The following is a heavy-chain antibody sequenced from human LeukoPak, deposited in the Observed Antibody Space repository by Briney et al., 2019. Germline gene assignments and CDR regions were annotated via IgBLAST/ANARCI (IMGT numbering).Heavy chain of an antibody. Sequence: ASVKVSCKASGYTFTGYYIHWVRQAPGQGLEWMGWINPNNGGTNYARKFQGRVTMTRDTSISTAYMELSRLSSDDTAVYYCARERTLTSCYDYWGQGTLVTVSS. V-gene: IGHV1-2*02. CDR2: INPNNGGT. CDR3: ARERTLTSCYDY. J-gene: IGHJ4*02. D-gene: IGHD2-15*01. CDR1: GYTFTGYY.